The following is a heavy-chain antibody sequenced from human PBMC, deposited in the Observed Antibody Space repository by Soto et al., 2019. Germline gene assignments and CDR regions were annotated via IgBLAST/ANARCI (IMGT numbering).Heavy chain of an antibody. D-gene: IGHD5-18*01. Sequence: GGSLRLSCAASGFTFSSYAMHWVRQAPGKGLEWVAVISYDGSNKYYADSVKGRFTISRDNSKNTLYLQMNSLRAEDTAVYYCARDLAPWLKTAMVIIVGMDVWGQGTTVTVSS. CDR3: ARDLAPWLKTAMVIIVGMDV. V-gene: IGHV3-30-3*01. J-gene: IGHJ6*02. CDR2: ISYDGSNK. CDR1: GFTFSSYA.